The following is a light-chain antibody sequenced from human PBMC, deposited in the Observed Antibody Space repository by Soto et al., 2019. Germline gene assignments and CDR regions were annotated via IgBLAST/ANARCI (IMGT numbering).Light chain of an antibody. CDR3: HQYGSSPWT. CDR2: GSS. CDR1: KNVSSSY. V-gene: IGKV3-20*01. Sequence: EIVLTQSPGTLSLSPGERATLSCRASKNVSSSYLAWYHHKPGQAPRLLIYGSSARATAIPDRFSGSGSGTDFTLTISRLEPEDFAVYYCHQYGSSPWTFVRGTKVEIK. J-gene: IGKJ1*01.